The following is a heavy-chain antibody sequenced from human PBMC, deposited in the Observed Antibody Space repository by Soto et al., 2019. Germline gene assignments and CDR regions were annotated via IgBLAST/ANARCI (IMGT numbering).Heavy chain of an antibody. Sequence: ASVKVSCKVSGYTLTELSMHWLRQAPGKGLEWMGGFDPEDGETIYAQKFQGRVTMTEHTSTDTAYMELSSLRSEDTAVYYCATDRGGIYSYGLFDYWGQGTLVTVSS. V-gene: IGHV1-24*01. CDR3: ATDRGGIYSYGLFDY. J-gene: IGHJ4*02. D-gene: IGHD5-18*01. CDR2: FDPEDGET. CDR1: GYTLTELS.